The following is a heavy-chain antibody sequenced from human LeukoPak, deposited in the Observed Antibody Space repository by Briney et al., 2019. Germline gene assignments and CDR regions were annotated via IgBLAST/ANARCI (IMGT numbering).Heavy chain of an antibody. CDR3: ARALSSAWGLVDC. CDR2: IKSDGSRT. V-gene: IGHV3-74*01. Sequence: PGGSLRLSCAASGLTFTTYSMHWVRQVPGKGLVWVSRIKSDGSRTYYADSVKGRFTISRDNAKSTLYLQMDSLRAEDTAVYYCARALSSAWGLVDCWGQGTLVTVSS. D-gene: IGHD6-19*01. CDR1: GLTFTTYS. J-gene: IGHJ4*02.